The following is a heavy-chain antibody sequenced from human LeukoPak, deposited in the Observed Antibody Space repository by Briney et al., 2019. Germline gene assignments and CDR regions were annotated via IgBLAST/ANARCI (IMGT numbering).Heavy chain of an antibody. D-gene: IGHD4-17*01. Sequence: GGSLRLSCAASGFTFSSYAMHWVRQAPGKGLEWVAVISYDGSNKYYADSVKGRFTISRDNSKNTLYLQMNSLRAEDTAVYYCARDDHGYGDYEGDWFDPWGQGTLVTVSS. CDR1: GFTFSSYA. J-gene: IGHJ5*02. CDR3: ARDDHGYGDYEGDWFDP. CDR2: ISYDGSNK. V-gene: IGHV3-30-3*01.